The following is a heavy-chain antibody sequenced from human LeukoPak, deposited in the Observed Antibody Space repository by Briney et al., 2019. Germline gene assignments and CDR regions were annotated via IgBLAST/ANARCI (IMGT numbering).Heavy chain of an antibody. Sequence: SETLSLTCTVSGGSMSSYYWTWIRQPPGKGLEWVGYIYYSGTTKYNPSLKSRVTISLDTSKNQFSLELSSVTAADTAVYYCARAPYSSTWYLEYFDFWGEGTLVTAS. CDR3: ARAPYSSTWYLEYFDF. CDR1: GGSMSSYY. V-gene: IGHV4-59*01. CDR2: IYYSGTT. D-gene: IGHD6-13*01. J-gene: IGHJ4*02.